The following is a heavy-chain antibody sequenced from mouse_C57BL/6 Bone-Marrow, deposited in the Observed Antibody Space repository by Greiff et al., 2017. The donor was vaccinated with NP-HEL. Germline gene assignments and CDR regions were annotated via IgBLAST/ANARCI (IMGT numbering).Heavy chain of an antibody. CDR1: GFSLTSYG. CDR3: ARTYDYDEGFAY. V-gene: IGHV2-2*01. J-gene: IGHJ3*01. CDR2: IWSGGST. D-gene: IGHD2-4*01. Sequence: VMLVESGPGLVQPSQSLSITCTVSGFSLTSYGVHWVRQSPGKGLEWLGVIWSGGSTDYNAAFISRLSISKDNSKSQVFFKMNSLQADDTAIYYCARTYDYDEGFAYWGQGTLVTVSA.